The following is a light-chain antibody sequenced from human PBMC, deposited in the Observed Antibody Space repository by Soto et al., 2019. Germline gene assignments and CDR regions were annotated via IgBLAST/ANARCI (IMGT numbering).Light chain of an antibody. CDR3: QQYNDWPLT. Sequence: EIVLTQSPGTLSLSPGEIATLSCRASQRVSNNYVAWYQQKPGQAPRLLIYDASNRATGIPARFSGSVSGTEFTLTISSLQSEDFAVYYCQQYNDWPLTFGGGTKVDIK. J-gene: IGKJ4*01. CDR1: QRVSNN. CDR2: DAS. V-gene: IGKV3-15*01.